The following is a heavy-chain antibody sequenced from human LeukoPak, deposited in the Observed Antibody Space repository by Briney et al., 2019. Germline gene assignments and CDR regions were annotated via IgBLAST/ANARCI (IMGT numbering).Heavy chain of an antibody. V-gene: IGHV3-23*01. J-gene: IGHJ4*02. CDR3: AKDTYYDSSGCYSY. D-gene: IGHD3-22*01. CDR2: ISGSGGST. Sequence: PGGSLRLSCAASGFTFSSYAMSWVRQAPGKGLEWVSAISGSGGSTYYADSVKGRFTISRDNSKNTLYLQMNSLRAEDTAVYYCAKDTYYDSSGCYSYWGQGTLVTVSS. CDR1: GFTFSSYA.